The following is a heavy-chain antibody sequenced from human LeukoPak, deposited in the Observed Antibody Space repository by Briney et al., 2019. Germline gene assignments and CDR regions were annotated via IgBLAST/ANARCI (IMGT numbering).Heavy chain of an antibody. J-gene: IGHJ4*02. Sequence: SETLSLTCTVSGGSISSYYWSWIRQPPGKGLEWIGYIYYSGSTNYNPSLKSRVTISVDTSKNQFSLKLSSVTAADTAVYYCARVDASSGCFDNWGQGTLVTVSS. D-gene: IGHD6-19*01. CDR1: GGSISSYY. CDR2: IYYSGST. CDR3: ARVDASSGCFDN. V-gene: IGHV4-59*01.